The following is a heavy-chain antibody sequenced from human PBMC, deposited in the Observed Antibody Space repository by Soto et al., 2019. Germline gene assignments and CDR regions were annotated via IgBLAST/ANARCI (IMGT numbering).Heavy chain of an antibody. CDR3: ARGQSSRGRELQDY. J-gene: IGHJ4*01. V-gene: IGHV1-8*01. CDR2: MNPHSGNP. D-gene: IGHD1-26*01. CDR1: GYTFTSYD. Sequence: ASVKVSCQASGYTFTSYDINWVRQATGQGLEWMAWMNPHSGNPGYAQKFQGRVTMTRNTSTSTAYMELRSLRSEDTAVYYCARGQSSRGRELQDYWGHGTLVTAS.